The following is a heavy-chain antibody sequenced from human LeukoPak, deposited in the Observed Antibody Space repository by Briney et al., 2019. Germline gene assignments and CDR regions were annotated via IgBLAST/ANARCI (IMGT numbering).Heavy chain of an antibody. D-gene: IGHD3-10*01. Sequence: GGSLRLSCAASGFTFSSYYMSWVRQAPGKGLEWVANIKKDGSEKYYVDSVKGRFTISRDNAKTSLYLQMNSPRAEDTAVYYCARDVGGAFDIWGQGTMVTVSS. J-gene: IGHJ3*02. CDR2: IKKDGSEK. CDR3: ARDVGGAFDI. V-gene: IGHV3-7*01. CDR1: GFTFSSYY.